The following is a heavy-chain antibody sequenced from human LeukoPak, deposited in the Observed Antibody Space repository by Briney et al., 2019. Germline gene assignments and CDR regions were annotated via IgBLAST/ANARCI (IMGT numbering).Heavy chain of an antibody. V-gene: IGHV5-51*01. Sequence: GESLKISCKGSGYSFSSYWIAWVRQMPGKGLEWMGVIYPRDSRTTYSPSFQDQVTISADKSISTAHLQWNSLKPSDTAIYYCARRTSVFGYDIWGQGTKVTVYS. CDR2: IYPRDSRT. J-gene: IGHJ3*02. CDR1: GYSFSSYW. D-gene: IGHD4-17*01. CDR3: ARRTSVFGYDI.